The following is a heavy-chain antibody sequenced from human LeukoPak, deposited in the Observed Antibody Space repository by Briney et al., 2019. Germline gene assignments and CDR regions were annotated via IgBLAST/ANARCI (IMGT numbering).Heavy chain of an antibody. CDR3: AREGVGFCGGVSSYHYGMGV. D-gene: IGHD2-21*01. V-gene: IGHV4-59*01. J-gene: IGHJ6*02. CDR2: IYYSGST. Sequence: SETLSLTCTVSGGSISSYYWSWIRQPPGKGLEWIGYIYYSGSTNYNPSLKSRVTISVDTSKNQFSLKLSSVTAADTAVYYCAREGVGFCGGVSSYHYGMGVGGQGTTVTVP. CDR1: GGSISSYY.